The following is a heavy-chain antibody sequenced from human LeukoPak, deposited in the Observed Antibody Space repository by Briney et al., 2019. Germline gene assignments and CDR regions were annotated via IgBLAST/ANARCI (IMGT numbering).Heavy chain of an antibody. CDR2: INTDGSST. V-gene: IGHV3-74*01. Sequence: GGSLRLSCAASGFTFSNYWMHWVRQAPGKGLVWVSRINTDGSSTNYADSVKGRFTISRDNSKNTLFLQLNSLRAEDTAIYYCAKGAYSSSWYLFDYWGQGTLVTVSS. CDR1: GFTFSNYW. J-gene: IGHJ4*02. D-gene: IGHD6-13*01. CDR3: AKGAYSSSWYLFDY.